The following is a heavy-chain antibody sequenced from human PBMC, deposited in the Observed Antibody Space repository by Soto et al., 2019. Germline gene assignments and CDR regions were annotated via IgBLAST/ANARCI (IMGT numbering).Heavy chain of an antibody. CDR2: FNPDNQNT. J-gene: IGHJ4*02. Sequence: ASVKVSCKVSGYRFTTYGINWVRQAPGQGLEWVGWFNPDNQNTNYAQEFQDRVSSTTDSSTNTAYMELRDLRSDDTAVYYCARVRFGDPFDFWGQGSLVTVSS. CDR3: ARVRFGDPFDF. CDR1: GYRFTTYG. V-gene: IGHV1-18*01. D-gene: IGHD3-16*01.